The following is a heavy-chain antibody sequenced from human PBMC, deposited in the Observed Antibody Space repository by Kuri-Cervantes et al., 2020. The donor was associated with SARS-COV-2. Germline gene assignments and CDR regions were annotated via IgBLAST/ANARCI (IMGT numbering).Heavy chain of an antibody. CDR3: AKGRAGVHDF. D-gene: IGHD2-21*01. CDR2: ISSDGKNK. V-gene: IGHV3-30*18. CDR1: GFNFSTTD. Sequence: GGSLRLSCVASGFNFSTTDMHWVRQAPGNGLEWVTFISSDGKNKRCMASGKGRFTISRDNSQNTLHLQMKSLRDEDTAIYYCAKGRAGVHDFWGQGTLVTVSS. J-gene: IGHJ4*02.